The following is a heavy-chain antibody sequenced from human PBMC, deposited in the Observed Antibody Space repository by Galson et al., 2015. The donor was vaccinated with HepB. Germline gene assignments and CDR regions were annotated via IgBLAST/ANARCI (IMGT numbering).Heavy chain of an antibody. V-gene: IGHV1-2*02. D-gene: IGHD6-13*01. Sequence: SVKVSCKASGYTFTSYGISWVRQAPGQGLEWMGWINPNSGGTNYAQKFQGRVTMTRDTSISTAYMELSRLRSDDTAVYYCARSLREYSSSYIGIDAFDIWGQGTMVTVSS. CDR3: ARSLREYSSSYIGIDAFDI. J-gene: IGHJ3*02. CDR2: INPNSGGT. CDR1: GYTFTSYG.